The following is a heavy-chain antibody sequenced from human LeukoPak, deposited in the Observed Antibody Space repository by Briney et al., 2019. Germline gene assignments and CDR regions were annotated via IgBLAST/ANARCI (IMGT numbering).Heavy chain of an antibody. CDR2: ISGSGGST. J-gene: IGHJ4*02. CDR1: GFTLSNYG. D-gene: IGHD3-22*01. V-gene: IGHV3-23*01. Sequence: PGGSLRLSCAVSGFTLSNYGMSWVRQAPGKGLEWVAGISGSGGSTNYADSVKGRFTISRDNPKNTLYLQMNSLRAEDTAVCFCAKRGAVIRVILVGFHKEAYYFDSWGQGALVIVSS. CDR3: AKRGAVIRVILVGFHKEAYYFDS.